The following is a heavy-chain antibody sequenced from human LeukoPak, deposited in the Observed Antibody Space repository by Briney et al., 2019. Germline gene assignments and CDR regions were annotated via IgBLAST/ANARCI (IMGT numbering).Heavy chain of an antibody. J-gene: IGHJ4*02. CDR3: ANALGGGNTWYYFDC. Sequence: GGSLRLSCAASGFTFSSYAMSWARQAPGKGLEWVSSLSGSGGSPNYANSVKGRFTIFRDNSKNTLYLQMNSLRAEDTAVYYCANALGGGNTWYYFDCWGQGTLVTVSS. D-gene: IGHD6-13*01. V-gene: IGHV3-23*01. CDR2: LSGSGGSP. CDR1: GFTFSSYA.